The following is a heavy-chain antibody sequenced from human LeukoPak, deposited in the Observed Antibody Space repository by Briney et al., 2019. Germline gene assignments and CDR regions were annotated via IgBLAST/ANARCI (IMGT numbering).Heavy chain of an antibody. J-gene: IGHJ5*02. V-gene: IGHV4-34*01. CDR3: ARGSGDYVSNWFDP. Sequence: RTSETLSLTCTVSGGSISSYYWSWIRQPPGKGLEWIGEINHSGSTNYNPSLKSRVTISVDTSKNQFSLKLSSVTAADTAVYYCARGSGDYVSNWFDPWGQGTLVTVSS. D-gene: IGHD4-17*01. CDR2: INHSGST. CDR1: GGSISSYY.